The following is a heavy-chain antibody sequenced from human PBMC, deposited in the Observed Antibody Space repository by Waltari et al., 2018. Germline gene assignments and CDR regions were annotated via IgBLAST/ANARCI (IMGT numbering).Heavy chain of an antibody. Sequence: EVQLVESGGGLVQPGGSLRLSCAASGFTFTRYWMSGVRQAPGKGLECVANINQVVSDKNYVDSVKGRFTISRDNAKNSLYLQLNSLRAEDTAVYYCARTGDDYWGQGTLVTVSS. CDR3: ARTGDDY. V-gene: IGHV3-7*03. CDR2: INQVVSDK. D-gene: IGHD1-1*01. CDR1: GFTFTRYW. J-gene: IGHJ4*02.